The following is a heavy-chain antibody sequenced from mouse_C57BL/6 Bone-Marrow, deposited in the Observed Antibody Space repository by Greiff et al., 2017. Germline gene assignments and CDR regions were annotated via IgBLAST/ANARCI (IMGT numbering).Heavy chain of an antibody. J-gene: IGHJ1*03. CDR2: IDPRSGNT. V-gene: IGHV1-81*01. CDR3: ARSKGEDGSRYFDV. D-gene: IGHD1-1*01. Sequence: QVQLQQSGAELARPGASVKLSCKASGYTFTSYGISWVKQRTGQGLEWIGEIDPRSGNTYYNEKFKGKATLTADKSSSTAYMELRSLTSEDSAVYFCARSKGEDGSRYFDVWGTGTTVTVSS. CDR1: GYTFTSYG.